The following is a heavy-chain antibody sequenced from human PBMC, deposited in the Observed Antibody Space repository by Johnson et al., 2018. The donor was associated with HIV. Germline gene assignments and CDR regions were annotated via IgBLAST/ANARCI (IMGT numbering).Heavy chain of an antibody. CDR1: GFTFSSYG. Sequence: QVQLVESGGGVVQPGRSLRLSCAASGFTFSSYGMHWVRQAPGKGLEWVAVISYDGSNKYYADSVKGRFTISSDNSKNTLYLQMNSLRAEDTAVYYCARDSNRYAFDIWGQGTMVTVSS. V-gene: IGHV3-30*03. D-gene: IGHD2-8*01. J-gene: IGHJ3*02. CDR3: ARDSNRYAFDI. CDR2: ISYDGSNK.